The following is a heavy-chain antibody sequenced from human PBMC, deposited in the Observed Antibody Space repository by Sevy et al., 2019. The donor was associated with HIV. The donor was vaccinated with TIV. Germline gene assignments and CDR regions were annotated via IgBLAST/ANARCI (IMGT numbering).Heavy chain of an antibody. V-gene: IGHV3-23*01. Sequence: ESLKISWAASGFTFSKYSMSWVRQPPGKGLEGVSTLSFGCGEINYADSVKGRFTISRDNSKSSVYLQMNNLRHEDRDVYYCAREGCTKPHDYWGQGTLVTVSS. CDR3: AREGCTKPHDY. CDR2: LSFGCGEI. J-gene: IGHJ4*02. CDR1: GFTFSKYS. D-gene: IGHD2-8*01.